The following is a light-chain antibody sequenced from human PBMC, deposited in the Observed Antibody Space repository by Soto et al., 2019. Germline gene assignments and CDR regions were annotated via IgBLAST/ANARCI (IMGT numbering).Light chain of an antibody. CDR3: SSYTSSSTNVV. J-gene: IGLJ2*01. Sequence: QSALTQPASVSGSPGQSITISCTGTSSDVGGYNYVSWYQQHPGKAPTLMIYDVSNRPSGVSNRFSGSKSGNTASSTISGLQAEDEADYYCSSYTSSSTNVVFGGGTKLTVL. CDR2: DVS. CDR1: SSDVGGYNY. V-gene: IGLV2-14*01.